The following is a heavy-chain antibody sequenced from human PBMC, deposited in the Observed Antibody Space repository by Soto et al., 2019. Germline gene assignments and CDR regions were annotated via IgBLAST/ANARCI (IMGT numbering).Heavy chain of an antibody. CDR3: ARVLSPMVVDY. CDR1: GGSISSYY. D-gene: IGHD3-10*01. Sequence: PSETLSLTCTVSGGSISSYYWSWIRQPPGKGLEWIGYIYYSGSTNYNPSLKSRVTISVDTSKNQFSLKLSSVTAADTAVYYCARVLSPMVVDYWGQGTLVTVSP. J-gene: IGHJ4*02. V-gene: IGHV4-59*01. CDR2: IYYSGST.